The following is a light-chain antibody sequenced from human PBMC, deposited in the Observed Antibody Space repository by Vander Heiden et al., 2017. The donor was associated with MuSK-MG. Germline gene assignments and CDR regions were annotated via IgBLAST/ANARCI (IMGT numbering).Light chain of an antibody. CDR2: AAS. J-gene: IGKJ5*01. V-gene: IGKV1-17*01. CDR3: LQHNNNTHIT. CDR1: QGIRND. Sequence: DIQMTQSPSSLSASVGDRVHITCRARQGIRNDLAWYQQKPGKAPKRLIYAASSLQSGVPSRFSGSGCGTEFTLTISSLQPEDFASYYCLQHNNNTHITFGQGTQLEIK.